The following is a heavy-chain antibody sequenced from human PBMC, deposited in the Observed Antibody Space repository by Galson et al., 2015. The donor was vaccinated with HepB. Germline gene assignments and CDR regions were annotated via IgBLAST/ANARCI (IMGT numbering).Heavy chain of an antibody. CDR1: GDSVSSNSAA. CDR2: TYYRAKWYN. Sequence: CAISGDSVSSNSAAWNWIRQSPSRGLEWLGRTYYRAKWYNDYAESVRSRITINPDTSKNQFSLQLNSVTPEDTAVYYCARLPRTIYYYGVDVWGQGTTVTVS. J-gene: IGHJ6*02. CDR3: ARLPRTIYYYGVDV. V-gene: IGHV6-1*01. D-gene: IGHD2-15*01.